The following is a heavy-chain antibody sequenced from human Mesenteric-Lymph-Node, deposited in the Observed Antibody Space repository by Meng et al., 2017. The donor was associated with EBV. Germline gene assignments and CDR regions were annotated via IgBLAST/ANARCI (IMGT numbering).Heavy chain of an antibody. V-gene: IGHV4-39*07. CDR3: AGTVQLERHWFDP. CDR2: IYYSGST. CDR1: GGAISSSSYY. D-gene: IGHD1-1*01. J-gene: IGHJ5*02. Sequence: LPRPESGPGLVKPSAPLSLTCTVSGGAISSSSYYWGWIRQPPGKGLEWIGNIYYSGSTYYNPSLKSRVTISVDTSKNQFSLKLSSVTAADTAVYYCAGTVQLERHWFDPWGQGTLVTVSS.